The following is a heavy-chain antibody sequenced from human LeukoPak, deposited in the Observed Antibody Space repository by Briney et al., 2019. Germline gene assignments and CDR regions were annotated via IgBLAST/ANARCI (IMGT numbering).Heavy chain of an antibody. J-gene: IGHJ4*02. Sequence: GGSLRLSCAASGFTFSGSALHWVRQASGKGLEWVGRIRSTANGYATAYAASVKGRCTISRDDSKNTAYLQMDSLKTEDTAVYYCTGNYYGSGSYADFDYWGQGTLVTVSS. V-gene: IGHV3-73*01. CDR2: IRSTANGYAT. D-gene: IGHD3-10*01. CDR1: GFTFSGSA. CDR3: TGNYYGSGSYADFDY.